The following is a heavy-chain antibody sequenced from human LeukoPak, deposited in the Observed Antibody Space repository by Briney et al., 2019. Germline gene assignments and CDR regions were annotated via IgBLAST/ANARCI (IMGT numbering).Heavy chain of an antibody. J-gene: IGHJ4*02. CDR1: GFTFSDYY. CDR2: ISSSGSTI. D-gene: IGHD2-2*01. V-gene: IGHV3-11*01. CDR3: ARGDVVAPAAPLYFDY. Sequence: GGSLRLSCAASGFTFSDYYMSWIRQAPGKGLEWVSYISSSGSTIYYADSVKGRFTISRDNAKNSLYLQMNSLRAEDTAVYYCARGDVVAPAAPLYFDYWGQGTLVTVSS.